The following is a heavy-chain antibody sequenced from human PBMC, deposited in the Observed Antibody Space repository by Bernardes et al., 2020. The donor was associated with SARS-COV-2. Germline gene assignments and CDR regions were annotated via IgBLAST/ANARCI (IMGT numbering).Heavy chain of an antibody. CDR3: ARERPGRSDSRGWFDP. CDR2: ISNNGGT. Sequence: SETLSLICTVSFGSISSYSCTWIRQSPGRGLDWLSYISNNGGTRSNPYPKSRVSISVDTSTNHFSLRLRSVTAADTAVYYCARERPGRSDSRGWFDPWGQGTLVTVSA. J-gene: IGHJ5*02. D-gene: IGHD3-22*01. V-gene: IGHV4-59*01. CDR1: FGSISSYS.